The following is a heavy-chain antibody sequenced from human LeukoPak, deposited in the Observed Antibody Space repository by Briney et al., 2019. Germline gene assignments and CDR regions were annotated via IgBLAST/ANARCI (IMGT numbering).Heavy chain of an antibody. J-gene: IGHJ4*02. Sequence: NSSETLSLTCAVSGGSISSGGYSWSWIRQPPGKGLEWIGYIYHSGSTYYNPSLKSRVTISVDTSKNQFSLKLSSVTAADTAVYYCASAFWDSSSWSFDYWGQGTLVTVSS. CDR3: ASAFWDSSSWSFDY. CDR1: GGSISSGGYS. V-gene: IGHV4-30-2*02. D-gene: IGHD6-13*01. CDR2: IYHSGST.